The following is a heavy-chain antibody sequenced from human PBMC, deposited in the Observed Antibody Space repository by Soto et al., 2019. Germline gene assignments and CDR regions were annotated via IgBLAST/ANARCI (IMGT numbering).Heavy chain of an antibody. CDR3: ALREMGCSGGSCYSLHYYYYYMDV. J-gene: IGHJ6*03. V-gene: IGHV3-23*01. CDR1: GFTFSSYA. CDR2: ISGSGGST. D-gene: IGHD2-15*01. Sequence: EVQLLESGGGLVQPGGSLRLSCAASGFTFSSYAMSWVRQAPGKGLEWVSAISGSGGSTYYADSVKGRFTISRDNSKNTLYLQMNSLRAEDTAVYYSALREMGCSGGSCYSLHYYYYYMDVWGKGTTVTVSS.